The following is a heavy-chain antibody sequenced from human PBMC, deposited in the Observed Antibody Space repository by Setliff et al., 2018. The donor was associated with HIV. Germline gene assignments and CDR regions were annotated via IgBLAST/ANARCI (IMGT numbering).Heavy chain of an antibody. Sequence: LSLTCYVTDDPISSYYWSWVRQPAGKGLEWIGRLYVSGDTNYNPPLKSRVTMSLDTSKKHFSLNLKSVAAADTAVYYCALTGHRLLRGYMDVWGKGTTVTVSS. CDR3: ALTGHRLLRGYMDV. J-gene: IGHJ6*03. V-gene: IGHV4-4*07. CDR2: LYVSGDT. D-gene: IGHD2-15*01. CDR1: DDPISSYY.